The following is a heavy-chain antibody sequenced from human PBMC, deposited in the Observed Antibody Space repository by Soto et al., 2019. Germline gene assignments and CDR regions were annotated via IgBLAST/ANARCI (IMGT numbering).Heavy chain of an antibody. CDR1: GYSFTTIW. CDR3: ARQALIVTPIYGMDG. D-gene: IGHD2-15*01. Sequence: GDSLKISCKGSGYSFTTIWIGWVRQMPGKGLEWMGIIYPDDSDTRYSPSFQGQVTISADKSISTAYLQWSSLKASDTAMYYCARQALIVTPIYGMDGRGQGTTVTV. J-gene: IGHJ6*02. CDR2: IYPDDSDT. V-gene: IGHV5-51*01.